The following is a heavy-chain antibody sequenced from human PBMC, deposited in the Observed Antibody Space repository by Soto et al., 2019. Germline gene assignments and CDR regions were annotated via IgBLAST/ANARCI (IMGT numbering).Heavy chain of an antibody. V-gene: IGHV1-69*13. CDR3: ARGASSGSSGWYTYYYYGMDV. Sequence: SVKVSCKAPGGTFSSYAISWVRQAPGQGLEWMGGIIPIFGTANYAQKFQGRVTITADESTSTAYMELSSLRSEGTAVYYCARGASSGSSGWYTYYYYGMDVWGQGTTVTVSS. J-gene: IGHJ6*02. D-gene: IGHD6-19*01. CDR1: GGTFSSYA. CDR2: IIPIFGTA.